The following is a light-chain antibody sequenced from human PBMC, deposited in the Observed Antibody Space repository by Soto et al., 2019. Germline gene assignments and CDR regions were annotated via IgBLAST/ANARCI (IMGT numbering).Light chain of an antibody. CDR2: DVS. CDR3: CSYAGRYTYV. V-gene: IGLV2-11*01. CDR1: ISDVGGYNY. J-gene: IGLJ1*01. Sequence: QSALTQPRSVSGSPGQSVTISCTGTISDVGGYNYVSWYQQHPGKAPKLMLYDVSKRPSGVPDRFSGSKSGNTASLTISGLQADDEADFYCCSYAGRYTYVFGTGTKVTVL.